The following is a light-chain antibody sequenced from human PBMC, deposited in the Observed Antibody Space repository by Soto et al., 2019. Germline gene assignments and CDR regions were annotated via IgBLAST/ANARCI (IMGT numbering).Light chain of an antibody. V-gene: IGKV3-15*01. J-gene: IGKJ2*01. CDR1: QSVSSK. CDR2: FAS. CDR3: QQYNNWPHT. Sequence: EIVMTQSPATLSVSPGERATLSCRASQSVSSKLAWFQQKPGQAPRLLIYFASTRATGIPARFSGSGCGTEFTLTISSLQSEDFAVYYCQQYNNWPHTFGQGTKVDIK.